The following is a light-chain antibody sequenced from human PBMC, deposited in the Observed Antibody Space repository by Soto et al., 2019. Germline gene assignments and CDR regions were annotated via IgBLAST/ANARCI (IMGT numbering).Light chain of an antibody. J-gene: IGKJ4*01. Sequence: DVVMTQSPLSLPVTLGQPASISCRSSQSLVYIDGNTYLNWFQQRPGQSPRRLIYQVSNRDSGVPDRFSGSGSGTDFTLKISRVEAEDVGVYYCMQGTHWPLTVGGGTKLDIK. CDR2: QVS. CDR1: QSLVYIDGNTY. CDR3: MQGTHWPLT. V-gene: IGKV2-30*01.